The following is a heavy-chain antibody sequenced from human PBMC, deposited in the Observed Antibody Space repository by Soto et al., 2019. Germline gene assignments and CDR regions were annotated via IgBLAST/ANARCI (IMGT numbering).Heavy chain of an antibody. V-gene: IGHV3-23*01. D-gene: IGHD2-2*02. CDR2: ISGSGGST. CDR3: AKDAIVVVPAAINYYGMDV. Sequence: GWSLRLSCSASVFTFSSYAMSWVRQAPGKGLEWVSAISGSGGSTYYADSVKGRFTISRDNSKNTLYLQMNSLRAEDTAVYYCAKDAIVVVPAAINYYGMDVWGQGTTVTVSS. CDR1: VFTFSSYA. J-gene: IGHJ6*02.